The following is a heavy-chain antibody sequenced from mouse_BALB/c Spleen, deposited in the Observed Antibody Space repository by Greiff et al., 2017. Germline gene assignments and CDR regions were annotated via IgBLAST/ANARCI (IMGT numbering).Heavy chain of an antibody. CDR2: ISYSGST. D-gene: IGHD2-1*01. CDR1: GYSITSDYA. CDR3: ARSGNYDAMDY. V-gene: IGHV3-2*02. Sequence: EVKLEESGPGLVKPSQSLSLTCTVTGYSITSDYAWNWIRQFPGNKLEWMGYISYSGSTSYNPSLKSRISITRDTSKNQFFLQLNSVTTEDTATYYCARSGNYDAMDYWGQGTSVTVSS. J-gene: IGHJ4*01.